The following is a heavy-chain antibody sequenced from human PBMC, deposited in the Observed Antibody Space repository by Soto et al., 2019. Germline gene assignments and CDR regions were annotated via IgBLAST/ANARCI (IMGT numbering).Heavy chain of an antibody. J-gene: IGHJ6*02. D-gene: IGHD3-16*01. V-gene: IGHV1-24*01. CDR1: GYTLPELS. Sequence: GASVKVSCKVSGYTLPELSMHWVRQAPGKGLEWMGGFDPEDGETIYAQKFQGRVTMTEDTSTDTAYMGLRSLRSEDTHVDSYARVVREITSGATPLDSSYYGMDVWGQGTPVT. CDR2: FDPEDGET. CDR3: ARVVREITSGATPLDSSYYGMDV.